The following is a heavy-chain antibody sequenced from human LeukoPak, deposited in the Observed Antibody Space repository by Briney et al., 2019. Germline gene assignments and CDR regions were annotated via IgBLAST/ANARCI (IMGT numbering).Heavy chain of an antibody. D-gene: IGHD5-18*01. CDR3: AREVAGIQLFDY. J-gene: IGHJ4*02. CDR1: GGSFTSNY. Sequence: SETLSLTCAVSGGSFTSNYWTWVRQPPGKGLEWIGEINHSGATNYDPSLKSRVTISLGTSDNQFSLKLSSVTAADTAVYYCAREVAGIQLFDYWGQGTLVTVSS. CDR2: INHSGAT. V-gene: IGHV4-34*01.